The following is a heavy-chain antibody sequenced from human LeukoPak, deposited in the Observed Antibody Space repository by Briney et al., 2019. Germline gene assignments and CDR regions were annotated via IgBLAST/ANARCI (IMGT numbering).Heavy chain of an antibody. D-gene: IGHD3-10*01. CDR2: ISWNSGSI. Sequence: PGESLRLSCAASGFTFDDYAMHWVRQAPGKGLEWVSGISWNSGSIGYADSVKGRFTISRDNAKNSLYLQMNSLRAEDTALYYCAKATNVSGAASFDYWGQGTLVTVSS. CDR3: AKATNVSGAASFDY. V-gene: IGHV3-9*01. J-gene: IGHJ4*02. CDR1: GFTFDDYA.